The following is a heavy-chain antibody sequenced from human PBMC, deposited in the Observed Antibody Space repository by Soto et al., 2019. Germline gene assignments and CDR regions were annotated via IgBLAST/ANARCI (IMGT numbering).Heavy chain of an antibody. CDR1: GFTFNGNA. D-gene: IGHD2-21*02. CDR2: ISGSDGST. J-gene: IGHJ4*02. Sequence: GGSLRLSCAASGFTFNGNAMTWVRQAPGKGLEWVSGISGSDGSTYYADSVKGRFTISRDNSKNTLYLQMNSLRAEDTAVYYCAKVTGGDCYTHCYDFWGQGTLVTVSS. V-gene: IGHV3-23*01. CDR3: AKVTGGDCYTHCYDF.